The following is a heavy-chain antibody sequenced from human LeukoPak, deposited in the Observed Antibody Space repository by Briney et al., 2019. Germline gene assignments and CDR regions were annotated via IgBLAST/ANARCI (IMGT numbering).Heavy chain of an antibody. J-gene: IGHJ4*02. D-gene: IGHD3-22*01. CDR3: ARVTGYMIEDYFDY. CDR1: GGSISSYY. CDR2: IYYSGST. V-gene: IGHV4-59*01. Sequence: SETLSPTCTVSGGSISSYYWSWIRQPPGKGLEWIGYIYYSGSTNYNPSLKSRVTISVETSKNQFSLKLSSVTAADTAVYYCARVTGYMIEDYFDYWGQGTLVTVSS.